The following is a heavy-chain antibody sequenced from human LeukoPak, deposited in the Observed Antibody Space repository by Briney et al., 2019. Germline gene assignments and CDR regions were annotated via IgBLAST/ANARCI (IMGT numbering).Heavy chain of an antibody. J-gene: IGHJ3*02. D-gene: IGHD7-27*01. CDR3: ARTNWGLGGAFDM. CDR2: ISSSGTTI. V-gene: IGHV3-48*03. Sequence: HPGGSLRLSCAASGFTFSSYEMNWVRQAPGKGLEWVSKISSSGTTIYYADSVKGRFTTSRDNAKNSLYLQLNSLRAEDTAVYYCARTNWGLGGAFDMWGQGTMVTVSS. CDR1: GFTFSSYE.